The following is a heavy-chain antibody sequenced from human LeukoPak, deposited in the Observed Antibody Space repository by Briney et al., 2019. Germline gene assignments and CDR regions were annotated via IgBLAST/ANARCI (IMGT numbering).Heavy chain of an antibody. CDR1: GFTFSSYG. D-gene: IGHD2-2*01. CDR2: INWNSGSI. J-gene: IGHJ4*02. V-gene: IGHV3-9*01. CDR3: AKDANYQSDYVDY. Sequence: PGGSLRLSCAASGFTFSSYGMHWVRQAPGKGLEWVSGINWNSGSIDYADSVKGRFTISRDNAKNSLYLQMNSLRAEDTALYYCAKDANYQSDYVDYWGQGTLVTVSS.